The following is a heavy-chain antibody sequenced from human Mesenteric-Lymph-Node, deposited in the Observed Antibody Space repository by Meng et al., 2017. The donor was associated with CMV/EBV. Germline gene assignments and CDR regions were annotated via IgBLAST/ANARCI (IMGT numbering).Heavy chain of an antibody. CDR1: GGSFSGYY. D-gene: IGHD3-3*01. J-gene: IGHJ5*02. CDR3: ARGICYDFWSGYRWFDP. V-gene: IGHV4-34*01. Sequence: GGSFSGYYWRWIRQPPGKGLEWIGEINHSRSTNYNPSLKSRVTISVDTSKNQFSLKLSSVTAADTAVYYCARGICYDFWSGYRWFDPWGQGTLVTVSS. CDR2: INHSRST.